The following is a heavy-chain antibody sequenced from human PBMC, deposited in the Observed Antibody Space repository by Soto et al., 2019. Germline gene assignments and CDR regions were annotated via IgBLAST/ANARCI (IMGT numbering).Heavy chain of an antibody. J-gene: IGHJ5*02. V-gene: IGHV3-49*03. CDR2: IRSKAYGGTT. Sequence: PGGSLRLSCTASGFTFGDYAMSWFRQAPGKGLEWVGFIRSKAYGGTTEYAASVKGRFTISRDDSKSIAYLQMNSLKTEDTAVYYCTRGPYDFWSGYRSFDPWGQGTLVTVSS. CDR3: TRGPYDFWSGYRSFDP. D-gene: IGHD3-3*01. CDR1: GFTFGDYA.